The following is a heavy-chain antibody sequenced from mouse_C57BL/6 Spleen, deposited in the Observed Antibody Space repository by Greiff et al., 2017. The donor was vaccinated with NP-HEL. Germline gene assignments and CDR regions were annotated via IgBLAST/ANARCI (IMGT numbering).Heavy chain of an antibody. D-gene: IGHD2-3*01. CDR2: IDPNSGGT. V-gene: IGHV1-72*01. CDR3: ARADDYDGYYVGFYYFDY. CDR1: GYTFTSYW. J-gene: IGHJ2*01. Sequence: QVQLQQPGAELVKPGASVKLSCKASGYTFTSYWMHWVKQRPGRGLEWIGRIDPNSGGTKYNEKFKSKATLTVDKPSSTAYMQLSSLTSEDSAVYYCARADDYDGYYVGFYYFDYWGQGTTLTVSS.